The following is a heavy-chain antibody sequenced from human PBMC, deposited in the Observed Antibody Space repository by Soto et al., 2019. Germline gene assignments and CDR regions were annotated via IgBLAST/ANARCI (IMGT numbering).Heavy chain of an antibody. CDR3: ARGPIAAAGHYYYYYYGMDV. CDR2: ISYDGSNK. J-gene: IGHJ6*02. CDR1: GFTFSSYA. D-gene: IGHD6-13*01. V-gene: IGHV3-30-3*01. Sequence: GSLRLSCAASGFTFSSYAMHWVRQAPGKGLEWVAVISYDGSNKYYADSVKGRFTISRDNSKNTLYLQMSSLRAEDTAVYYCARGPIAAAGHYYYYYYGMDVWGQGTTVTVSS.